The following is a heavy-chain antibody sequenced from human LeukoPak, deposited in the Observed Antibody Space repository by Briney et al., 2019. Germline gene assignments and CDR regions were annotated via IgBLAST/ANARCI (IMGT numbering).Heavy chain of an antibody. Sequence: SETLSITCTVSGGSISSYYWSWIRQPPGKGLEWIGYIYYSGTTNYNPSLKSRVTISVDTSKNQFSLKLSSVTAADTAVYHCARTVERADAFDIWGQGTMVTVSS. J-gene: IGHJ3*02. V-gene: IGHV4-59*08. CDR2: IYYSGTT. CDR3: ARTVERADAFDI. CDR1: GGSISSYY. D-gene: IGHD4-23*01.